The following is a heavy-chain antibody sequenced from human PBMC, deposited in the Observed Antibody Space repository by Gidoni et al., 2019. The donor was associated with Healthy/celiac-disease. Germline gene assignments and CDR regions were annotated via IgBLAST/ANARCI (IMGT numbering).Heavy chain of an antibody. Sequence: QVQLVVSAGGVVQPGRSLRLSCAASGFTFSSYRMPWFRPAPGKGLEWVAVIWYDGSNKYYADYVKGRFTISRDNSKNTLYLQMNSLRAEDTAVYYWARDPSDIVVVVAATNYYYYGMDVWGQGTTVTVSS. J-gene: IGHJ6*02. D-gene: IGHD2-15*01. CDR1: GFTFSSYR. V-gene: IGHV3-33*01. CDR3: ARDPSDIVVVVAATNYYYYGMDV. CDR2: IWYDGSNK.